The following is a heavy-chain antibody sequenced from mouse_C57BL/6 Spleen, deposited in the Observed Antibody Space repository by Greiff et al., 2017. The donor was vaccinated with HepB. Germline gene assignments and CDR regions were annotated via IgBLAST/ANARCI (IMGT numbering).Heavy chain of an antibody. CDR1: GYTFTDYE. CDR2: IDPETGGT. V-gene: IGHV1-15*01. CDR3: TRSNQRYFDV. J-gene: IGHJ1*03. Sequence: QVQLKESGAELVRPGASVTLSCKASGYTFTDYEMHWVKQTPVHGLEWIGAIDPETGGTAYNQKFKGKAILTADKSSSTAYMELRSLTSEDSAVYYCTRSNQRYFDVWGTGTTVTVSS.